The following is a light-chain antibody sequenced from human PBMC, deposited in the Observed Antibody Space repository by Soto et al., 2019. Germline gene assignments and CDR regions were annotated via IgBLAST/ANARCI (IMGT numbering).Light chain of an antibody. V-gene: IGLV2-11*01. CDR2: DVS. CDR1: SSDVGGYNY. Sequence: QSALTQPRSVSGSPGQSVTISCTGTSSDVGGYNYVSWYQQHPDKAPQLMIYDVSKRPSGVPDRFSGSKSGNTASLTISGLQAEDEADYYCCSDAGSYTFVFGGGTKVTVL. J-gene: IGLJ2*01. CDR3: CSDAGSYTFV.